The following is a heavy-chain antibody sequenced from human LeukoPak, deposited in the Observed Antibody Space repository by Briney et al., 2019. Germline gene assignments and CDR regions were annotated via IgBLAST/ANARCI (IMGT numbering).Heavy chain of an antibody. V-gene: IGHV4-4*03. CDR3: AKSNGYGLIDI. CDR2: IYHSGST. J-gene: IGHJ3*02. Sequence: PPETLSLTCAVSGGSISSSNWWSWVRQPPGKGLEWIGEIYHSGSTNYSPSLKSRVTISLDTSRNQFSLKLNSVTAADTAVYYCAKSNGYGLIDIWGQGTMVTVSS. CDR1: GGSISSSNW. D-gene: IGHD3-22*01.